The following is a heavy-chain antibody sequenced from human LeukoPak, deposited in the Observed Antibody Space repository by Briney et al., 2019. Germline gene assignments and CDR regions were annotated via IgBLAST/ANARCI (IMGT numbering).Heavy chain of an antibody. CDR2: INSDGSST. CDR3: ARVRYDIKQRVFDY. D-gene: IGHD1-1*01. CDR1: GFTFSSYW. V-gene: IGHV3-74*01. J-gene: IGHJ4*02. Sequence: GGSLRLSCAASGFTFSSYWMHWVRQAPGKGLVRVSRINSDGSSTSYADSVKGRFTISRDNAKNTLYLQMNSLRAEDTAVYYCARVRYDIKQRVFDYWGQGTLVTVSS.